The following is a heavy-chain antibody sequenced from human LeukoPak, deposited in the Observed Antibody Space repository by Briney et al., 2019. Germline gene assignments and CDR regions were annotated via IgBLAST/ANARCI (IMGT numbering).Heavy chain of an antibody. Sequence: SETLSLTCTVSGGSISSYYWSWIRQPPGKGLEWIGYIYYSGSTYYNPSLKSRVTISVDTSKNQFSLKLSSVTAADTAVYYCARGKGSPPLFWGQGTLVTVSS. J-gene: IGHJ4*02. CDR2: IYYSGST. V-gene: IGHV4-59*12. D-gene: IGHD6-13*01. CDR1: GGSISSYY. CDR3: ARGKGSPPLF.